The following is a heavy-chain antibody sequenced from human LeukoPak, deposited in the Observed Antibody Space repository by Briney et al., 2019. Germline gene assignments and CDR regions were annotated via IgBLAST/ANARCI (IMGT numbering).Heavy chain of an antibody. V-gene: IGHV3-7*01. D-gene: IGHD2-15*01. Sequence: GGSLRLSCAASGFMFSSYWMSWVRQAPGKGLEWVADIKEDGSEKSYVDSVKGRFTISRDNAENSLYLQMNTLRAEDTAVYYCARDVAVAYWGQGTLVTVSS. J-gene: IGHJ4*02. CDR2: IKEDGSEK. CDR1: GFMFSSYW. CDR3: ARDVAVAY.